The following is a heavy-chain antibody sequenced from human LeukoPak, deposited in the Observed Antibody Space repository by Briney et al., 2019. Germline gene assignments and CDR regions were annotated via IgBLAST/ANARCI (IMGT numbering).Heavy chain of an antibody. CDR3: ARGHATAYSSGWYGGGVY. CDR2: ISSTGGTI. CDR1: GFTFSSNS. J-gene: IGHJ4*02. Sequence: GGSLRLSCAASGFTFSSNSMNWVRQAPGKGLEWVSYISSTGGTIYYADSMKGRFTISRDNAKNSLYLQMNSLRVEDTAVYYCARGHATAYSSGWYGGGVYWGQGTLVTVSS. D-gene: IGHD6-19*01. V-gene: IGHV3-48*04.